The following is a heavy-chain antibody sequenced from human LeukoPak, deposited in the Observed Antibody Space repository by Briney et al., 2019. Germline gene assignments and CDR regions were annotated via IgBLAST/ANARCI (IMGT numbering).Heavy chain of an antibody. V-gene: IGHV4-61*02. CDR3: ARGQYSSGWYSYYYYYMDV. Sequence: SETLSLTCAVSGGSISSGSYYWSWIRQPAGKGLEWIGRIYTRGSINYNPSLKSRVTISIDTSKNQFSLKLSSVTAADTAVYYCARGQYSSGWYSYYYYYMDVWGKGTTVTVSS. CDR1: GGSISSGSYY. D-gene: IGHD6-19*01. J-gene: IGHJ6*03. CDR2: IYTRGSI.